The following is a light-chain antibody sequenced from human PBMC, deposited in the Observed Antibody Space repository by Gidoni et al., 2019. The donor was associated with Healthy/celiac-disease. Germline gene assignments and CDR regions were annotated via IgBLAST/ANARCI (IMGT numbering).Light chain of an antibody. J-gene: IGKJ3*01. CDR2: DAS. V-gene: IGKV1-33*01. Sequence: DIQMTQYPSSLSASVGDRVTITCQASQDISNYLNWYQQKPGKAPKLLIYDASNLETGVPSRFSGSGSGTDFTFTISSLQPEDIATYYCQQYDNFGPGTKVDIK. CDR3: QQYDN. CDR1: QDISNY.